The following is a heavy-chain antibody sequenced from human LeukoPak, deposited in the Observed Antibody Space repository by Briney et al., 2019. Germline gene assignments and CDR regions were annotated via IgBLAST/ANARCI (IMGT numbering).Heavy chain of an antibody. V-gene: IGHV1-58*01. J-gene: IGHJ6*02. CDR1: GFTFTSFA. Sequence: ASVKVSCKASGFTFTSFAVQWVRQARGQRLEWIGWIVVGSGNTNYAQKFQERVTITRDMSTSTAYMELSSLRSEDTAVYYCAAGYCSGGSCYPYYYYGMDVWGQGTTVTVSS. CDR3: AAGYCSGGSCYPYYYYGMDV. D-gene: IGHD2-15*01. CDR2: IVVGSGNT.